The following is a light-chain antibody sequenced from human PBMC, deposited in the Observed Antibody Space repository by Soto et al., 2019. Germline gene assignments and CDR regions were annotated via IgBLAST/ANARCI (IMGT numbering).Light chain of an antibody. CDR3: QHYGGMCT. Sequence: IHMTHSPSTLSASVLYRVSITFRASQSISSWLAWYQQKPGKAPKVLIYESSNFEYGVPSRFSGSGFGTEFILTISSLQPDDFATYWCQHYGGMCTFGQGTKVDIK. CDR1: QSISSW. J-gene: IGKJ1*01. V-gene: IGKV1-5*01. CDR2: ESS.